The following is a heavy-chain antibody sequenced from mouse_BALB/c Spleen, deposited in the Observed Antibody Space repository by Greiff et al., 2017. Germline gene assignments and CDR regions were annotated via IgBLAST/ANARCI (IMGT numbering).Heavy chain of an antibody. J-gene: IGHJ4*01. CDR1: GFTFSSYA. Sequence: EVKVVESGGGLVKPGGSLKLSCAASGFTFSSYAMSWVRQSPEKRLEWVAEISSGGSYTYYPDTVTGRFTISRDNAKNTLYLEMSSLRSEDTAMYYCARVRTGYAMDYWGQGTSVTVSS. V-gene: IGHV5-9-4*01. CDR3: ARVRTGYAMDY. CDR2: ISSGGSYT.